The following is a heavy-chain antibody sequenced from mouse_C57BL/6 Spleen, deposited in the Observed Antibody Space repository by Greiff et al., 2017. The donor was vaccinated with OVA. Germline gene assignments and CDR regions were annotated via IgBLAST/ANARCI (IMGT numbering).Heavy chain of an antibody. V-gene: IGHV1-82*01. CDR2: IYPGDGDT. D-gene: IGHD2-4*01. CDR1: GYAFSSSW. CDR3: ARSGDYDVLDY. J-gene: IGHJ4*01. Sequence: QVQLQQSGPELVKPGASVKISCKASGYAFSSSWMNWVKQRPGKGLEWIGRIYPGDGDTNYNGKFKGKATLTADKSSSTAYMQLSSLTSEDSAVYFCARSGDYDVLDYWGQGTSVTVSS.